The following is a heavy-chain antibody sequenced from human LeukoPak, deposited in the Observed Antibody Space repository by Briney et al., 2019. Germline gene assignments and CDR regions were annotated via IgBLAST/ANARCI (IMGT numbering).Heavy chain of an antibody. Sequence: PSETLSLTCTVSGASVTSYYWSWIRQPPGKRLQWIGYISDSGSTNYNPSLKSRVTISVDTSKNQFSLKLSSVTAADTAVYYCARGGGPYYYDSSGYSFSPWGQGTLVTVSS. CDR3: ARGGGPYYYDSSGYSFSP. D-gene: IGHD3-22*01. J-gene: IGHJ5*02. CDR1: GASVTSYY. V-gene: IGHV4-59*02. CDR2: ISDSGST.